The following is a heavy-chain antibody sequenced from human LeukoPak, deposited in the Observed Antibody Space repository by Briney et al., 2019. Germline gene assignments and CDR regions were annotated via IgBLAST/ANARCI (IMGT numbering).Heavy chain of an antibody. CDR1: GFIVSSNY. CDR3: TTENWGSTH. Sequence: GGSLRLSCVASGFIVSSNYMSWVRQAPGKGLEWVSVIYSGGRTYYADSVKGRFTISRDNSKSTLYLQMNSLKTEDTAVYHCTTENWGSTHWGLGTLVTVSS. J-gene: IGHJ4*02. V-gene: IGHV3-53*01. CDR2: IYSGGRT. D-gene: IGHD7-27*01.